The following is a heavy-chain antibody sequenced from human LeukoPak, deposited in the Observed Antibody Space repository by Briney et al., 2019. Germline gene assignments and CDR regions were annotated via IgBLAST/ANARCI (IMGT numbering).Heavy chain of an antibody. V-gene: IGHV3-74*01. J-gene: IGHJ4*02. CDR1: GFTFSNTW. Sequence: PGGSLRLSCAASGFTFSNTWMYWVRQGPGKGLVWVSRIYNDETSATYADSVKGRFTISRDNAKNTLYLQMDSLRVDDTAVYYCARGAPIDYWGQGTLVTVPS. CDR3: ARGAPIDY. CDR2: IYNDETSA.